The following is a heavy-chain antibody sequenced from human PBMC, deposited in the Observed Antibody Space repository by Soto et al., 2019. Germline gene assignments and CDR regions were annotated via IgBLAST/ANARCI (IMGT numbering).Heavy chain of an antibody. Sequence: ASVKVSCKASGYTFTSYGISWVRQAPGQGLEWMGWIGAYNGNTNHAQKLQGRVTMTTDTSTSTAYMELRSLRSDDTAVYYCARIIGYCSGGSCIGNNWFDPWGQGTLVTVSS. J-gene: IGHJ5*02. D-gene: IGHD2-15*01. CDR3: ARIIGYCSGGSCIGNNWFDP. CDR1: GYTFTSYG. CDR2: IGAYNGNT. V-gene: IGHV1-18*01.